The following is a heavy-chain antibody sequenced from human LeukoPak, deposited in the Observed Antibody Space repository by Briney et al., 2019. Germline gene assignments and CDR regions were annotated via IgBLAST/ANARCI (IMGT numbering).Heavy chain of an antibody. Sequence: SETLSLTCTVSGYSISSGYYWGWIRQPPGKGLEWIGSIYHSGSTYYNPSLKSRVTISVDTSKNQFSLKLSSVTAADTAVYYCARDSGSYPRWGQGTLVTVSS. CDR3: ARDSGSYPR. CDR2: IYHSGST. J-gene: IGHJ4*02. V-gene: IGHV4-38-2*02. CDR1: GYSISSGYY. D-gene: IGHD1-26*01.